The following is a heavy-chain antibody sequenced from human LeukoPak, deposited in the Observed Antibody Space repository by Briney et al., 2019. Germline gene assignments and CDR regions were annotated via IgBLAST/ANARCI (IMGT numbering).Heavy chain of an antibody. V-gene: IGHV3-9*03. Sequence: GRSLRLSCAASGFTFDDYAMHWVRQAPGKGLEWVSGISWNSGSIGYADSVKGRFTISRDNAKNSLYLQMNSLRAEDMALYYCAKGGFLEWLSLDYWGQGTLVIVSS. CDR3: AKGGFLEWLSLDY. CDR2: ISWNSGSI. CDR1: GFTFDDYA. J-gene: IGHJ4*02. D-gene: IGHD3-3*01.